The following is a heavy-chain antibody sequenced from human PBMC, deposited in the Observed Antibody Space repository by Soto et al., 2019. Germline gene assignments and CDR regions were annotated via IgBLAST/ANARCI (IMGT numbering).Heavy chain of an antibody. J-gene: IGHJ6*02. CDR2: INGYNGNT. Sequence: QVQLVQSGAEVKKPGASVKVSCKASGYTFTRSGISWVRQAPGQGLEWMGWINGYNGNTNYAQKFQGRITMTTDTPTSTADMELRSLRSDDTAVYYCARMGDVPYYYYGMDVWGQGTTVIVSS. CDR3: ARMGDVPYYYYGMDV. V-gene: IGHV1-18*01. CDR1: GYTFTRSG. D-gene: IGHD3-16*01.